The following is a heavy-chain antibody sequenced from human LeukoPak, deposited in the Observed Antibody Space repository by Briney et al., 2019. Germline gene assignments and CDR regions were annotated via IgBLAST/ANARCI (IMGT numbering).Heavy chain of an antibody. Sequence: GGSLRLSCAASGFTFSDSWMSWVRQAPGKGLEWVANMNQDGSAKDYVDSVKGRFTISRDNARNSLYLQMSSMRAEDTAVYYCATYTHWVAGDVWGQGTTVTVSS. D-gene: IGHD3-16*01. J-gene: IGHJ6*02. CDR3: ATYTHWVAGDV. CDR1: GFTFSDSW. V-gene: IGHV3-7*01. CDR2: MNQDGSAK.